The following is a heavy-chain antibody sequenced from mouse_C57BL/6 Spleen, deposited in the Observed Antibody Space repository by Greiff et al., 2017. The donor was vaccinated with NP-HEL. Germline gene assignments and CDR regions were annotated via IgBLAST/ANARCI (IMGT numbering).Heavy chain of an antibody. Sequence: QVQLKQPGAELVRPGSSVKLSCKASGYTFTSYWMHWVKQRPIQGLEWIGNIDPSDSETHYNQKFKDKATLTVDKSSSTAYMQLSSLTSEDSAVYYCARGYYGSSYLFDYWGQGTTLTVSS. CDR3: ARGYYGSSYLFDY. CDR2: IDPSDSET. D-gene: IGHD1-1*01. V-gene: IGHV1-52*01. J-gene: IGHJ2*01. CDR1: GYTFTSYW.